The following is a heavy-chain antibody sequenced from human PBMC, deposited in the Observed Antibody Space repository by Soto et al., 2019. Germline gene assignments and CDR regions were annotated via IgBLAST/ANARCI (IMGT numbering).Heavy chain of an antibody. D-gene: IGHD5-12*01. J-gene: IGHJ4*02. CDR1: GGSLNTFY. V-gene: IGHV4-4*07. CDR2: IFSSGST. Sequence: PSETLSLTCTVSGGSLNTFYWSWVRQPAGKGLEWIGRIFSSGSTSFNPSLESRVAMSVDTSKNHFSLNLSSVTAADMAVYYCAREGSYSAYNFAHGIQLWSFDFWGQGAMVTVYS. CDR3: AREGSYSAYNFAHGIQLWSFDF.